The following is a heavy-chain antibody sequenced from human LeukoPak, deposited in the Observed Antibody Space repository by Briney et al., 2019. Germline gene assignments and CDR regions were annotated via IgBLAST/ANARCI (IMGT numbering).Heavy chain of an antibody. V-gene: IGHV3-53*01. CDR2: LFGGGTI. CDR1: GFTVSAYY. CDR3: ARGPRVATYYYFDY. D-gene: IGHD1-1*01. J-gene: IGHJ4*02. Sequence: PGGSLRLSCAASGFTVSAYYMSWVRQAPGKGLEWVSVLFGGGTIYYADSVNGRFTISRDNSKNTLYLQLNSLRAEDTAVYYCARGPRVATYYYFDYWGQGTLVTVSS.